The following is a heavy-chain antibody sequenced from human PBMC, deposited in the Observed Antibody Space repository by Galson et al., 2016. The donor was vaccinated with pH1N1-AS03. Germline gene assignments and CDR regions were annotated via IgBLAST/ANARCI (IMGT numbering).Heavy chain of an antibody. Sequence: SLRLSCAASGFTFSNHWMHWVRQVPGRGLMWVSGIKSGGGDTRYADSVKGRFIISRDDAKNTLYLQMNSLRAEDTALYYCARDPDPNNIGWYYFDNWGQGILFTVSS. D-gene: IGHD6-19*01. J-gene: IGHJ4*02. V-gene: IGHV3-74*01. CDR2: IKSGGGDT. CDR3: ARDPDPNNIGWYYFDN. CDR1: GFTFSNHW.